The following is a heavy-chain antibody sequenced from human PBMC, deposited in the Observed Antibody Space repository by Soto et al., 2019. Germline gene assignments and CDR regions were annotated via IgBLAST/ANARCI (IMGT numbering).Heavy chain of an antibody. D-gene: IGHD3-22*01. CDR2: IKSKTDGGTT. CDR1: GFTFSNAW. V-gene: IGHV3-15*01. J-gene: IGHJ3*02. Sequence: PGGSMRLSCAASGFTFSNAWMSWGRQAPGKGLEWVGRIKSKTDGGTTDYAAPVKGRFTISRDDAKNTRYLQMNSLKTEDTAVYYCTTDHPYTHTYYYDLSIWGQGTMVTVSS. CDR3: TTDHPYTHTYYYDLSI.